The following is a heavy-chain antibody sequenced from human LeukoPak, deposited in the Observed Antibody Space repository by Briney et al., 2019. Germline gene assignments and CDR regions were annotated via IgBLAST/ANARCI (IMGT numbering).Heavy chain of an antibody. J-gene: IGHJ4*02. CDR3: AINYDLLTGHDY. D-gene: IGHD3-9*01. V-gene: IGHV4-34*01. CDR1: GGSFSGYY. Sequence: SETLSLTCAVYGGSFSGYYWSWIRQPPGKGLEWIGEINHSGSTNYNPSLKSRVTISGDTSKNQFSLKLSSVAAADTAVYYCAINYDLLTGHDYWGQGTLVTVSS. CDR2: INHSGST.